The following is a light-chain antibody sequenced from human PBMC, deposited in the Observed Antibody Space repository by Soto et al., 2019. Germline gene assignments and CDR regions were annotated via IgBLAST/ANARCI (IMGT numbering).Light chain of an antibody. Sequence: QSVLTQPASVSGSPGQSITISCTGSSSDIGGYNYVSWYQQYPGKAPKLIIYEVNNRPSGISNPFSASQSGYTACLTISGLQAEDETDYYCSSYTHGDTGVFGRGT. CDR1: SSDIGGYNY. CDR2: EVN. J-gene: IGLJ3*02. V-gene: IGLV2-14*01. CDR3: SSYTHGDTGV.